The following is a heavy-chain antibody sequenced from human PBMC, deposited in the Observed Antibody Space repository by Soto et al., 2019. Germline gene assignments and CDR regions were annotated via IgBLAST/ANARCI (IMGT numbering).Heavy chain of an antibody. Sequence: PSETLSLTCTVSGGSISSYYWGWIRQPPGKGLEWIGSIYYSGSTYYNPSLKSRVTISVDTSKNQFSLKLSSVTAADTAVYYCASVGNYYKVTTGFDYWGQGTLVTVSS. CDR2: IYYSGST. D-gene: IGHD4-17*01. CDR3: ASVGNYYKVTTGFDY. J-gene: IGHJ4*02. CDR1: GGSISSYY. V-gene: IGHV4-39*01.